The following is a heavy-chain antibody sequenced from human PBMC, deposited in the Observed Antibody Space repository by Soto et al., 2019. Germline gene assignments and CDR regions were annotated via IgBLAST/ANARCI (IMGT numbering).Heavy chain of an antibody. J-gene: IGHJ4*02. V-gene: IGHV3-33*01. Sequence: LRLSCAASGFTFSSYGMHWVRQAPGKGLEWVAVIWYDGSNKYYADSVKGRFTISRDNSKNTLYLQMNSLRAEDTAVYYCASETTVTTPLDYWGQGTLVTVSS. CDR1: GFTFSSYG. D-gene: IGHD4-17*01. CDR2: IWYDGSNK. CDR3: ASETTVTTPLDY.